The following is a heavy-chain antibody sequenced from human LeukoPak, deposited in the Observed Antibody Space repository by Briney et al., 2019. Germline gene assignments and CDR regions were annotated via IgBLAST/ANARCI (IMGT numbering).Heavy chain of an antibody. Sequence: GGSLRLSCAASGFTFSSYEMNWVRQAPGKELEWVSYISSSDNTIYYADSVKGRFTISRDNAKNSLYLQMNSLRAEDTAVYYCARDINWVGGYWGQGTLVTVSS. CDR1: GFTFSSYE. V-gene: IGHV3-48*03. J-gene: IGHJ4*02. CDR2: ISSSDNTI. D-gene: IGHD7-27*01. CDR3: ARDINWVGGY.